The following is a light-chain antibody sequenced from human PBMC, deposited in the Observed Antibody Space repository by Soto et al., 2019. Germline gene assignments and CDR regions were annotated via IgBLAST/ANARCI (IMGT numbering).Light chain of an antibody. CDR2: DNN. CDR3: GTWDSSLNVGV. V-gene: IGLV1-51*01. J-gene: IGLJ2*01. CDR1: SSNIGNNC. Sequence: QSVLTQPPSVSAAPGQTVTISCSGSSSNIGNNCVSWYQQLPGTAPKLLIYDNNKRPSGIPDRFSGSKSGTSATLGITGLQTGDEADYYCGTWDSSLNVGVFGGGTKLTVL.